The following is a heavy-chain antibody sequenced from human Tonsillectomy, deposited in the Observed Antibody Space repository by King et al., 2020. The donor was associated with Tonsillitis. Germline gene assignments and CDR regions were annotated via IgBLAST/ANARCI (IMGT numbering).Heavy chain of an antibody. D-gene: IGHD3-3*01. J-gene: IGHJ4*02. V-gene: IGHV3-48*01. CDR1: GFSFSSYS. Sequence: VQLVESGGGLVQPGGSLRLSCAASGFSFSSYSMNWVRQAPGRGLEWVSYISGSSSPIYYADSVKGRFTISRDNATNSLSLQMNSLRAEDTAVYYCARGEHFDFWSGFSAFDYWGQGTLVTVSS. CDR2: ISGSSSPI. CDR3: ARGEHFDFWSGFSAFDY.